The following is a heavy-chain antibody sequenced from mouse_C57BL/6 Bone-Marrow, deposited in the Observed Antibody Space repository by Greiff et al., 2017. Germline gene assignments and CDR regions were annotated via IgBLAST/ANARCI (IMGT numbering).Heavy chain of an antibody. Sequence: QVQLQQSGAELMKPGASVKLSCKATGYTFTGYWIEWVKQRPGHGLEWIGEILPGSGSTNYNEKFKGKATFTADTSSNTAYMQLSSLTTEDSAIXYCAKMGSYGRSYYAMDYWGQGTSVTVSS. CDR1: GYTFTGYW. J-gene: IGHJ4*01. CDR3: AKMGSYGRSYYAMDY. V-gene: IGHV1-9*01. CDR2: ILPGSGST. D-gene: IGHD1-1*01.